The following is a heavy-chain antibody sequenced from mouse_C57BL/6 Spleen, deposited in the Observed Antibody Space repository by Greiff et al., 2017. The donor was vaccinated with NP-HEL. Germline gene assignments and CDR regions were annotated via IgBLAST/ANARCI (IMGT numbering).Heavy chain of an antibody. J-gene: IGHJ1*03. CDR1: GYTFTSYT. CDR2: INPSSGYT. Sequence: VQLVESGAELARPGASVKMSCKASGYTFTSYTMHWVKQRPGQGLEWIGYINPSSGYTKYNQKFKDKATLTADKSSSTAYMQLSSLTSEDSAVYYCARSRDYYGSTWYFDVWGTGTTVTVSS. V-gene: IGHV1-4*01. D-gene: IGHD1-1*01. CDR3: ARSRDYYGSTWYFDV.